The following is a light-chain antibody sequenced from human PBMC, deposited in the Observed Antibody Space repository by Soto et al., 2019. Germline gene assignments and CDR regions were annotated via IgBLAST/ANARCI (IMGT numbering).Light chain of an antibody. V-gene: IGKV1-27*01. CDR1: QGISTY. CDR3: QKYESAPLT. CDR2: AAS. Sequence: DIQMTQSPSSLSASVGDRVTITCRASQGISTYLAWYQQKPGKVPKLLIYAASTLQSGVPSRFSGSGSGTDFTLTISSLQPEDVATYYCQKYESAPLTFGQGTKVEIK. J-gene: IGKJ1*01.